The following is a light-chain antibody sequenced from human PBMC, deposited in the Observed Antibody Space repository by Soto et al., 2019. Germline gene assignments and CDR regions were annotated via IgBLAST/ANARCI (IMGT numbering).Light chain of an antibody. Sequence: MGMNQSSPTVSVTARERDTLSCRASQSVSINLAWYQQKPGQAPRLLIYGASTRATGIPARFSGSGSGTEFTLTISILQSEDFAVYYCQQYGSSPITFGQGTRLEI. V-gene: IGKV3D-15*02. J-gene: IGKJ5*01. CDR3: QQYGSSPIT. CDR1: QSVSIN. CDR2: GAS.